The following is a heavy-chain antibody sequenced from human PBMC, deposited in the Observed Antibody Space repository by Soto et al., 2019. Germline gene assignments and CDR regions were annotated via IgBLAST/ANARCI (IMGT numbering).Heavy chain of an antibody. CDR3: NTLAYCGGSSCYSTPYFDY. D-gene: IGHD2-2*02. CDR1: GFTFSNAW. J-gene: IGHJ4*02. CDR2: IKSKSDGATT. V-gene: IGHV3-15*01. Sequence: EVQLVESGGDVVHPGGSLRLSCAASGFTFSNAWMTWVRQGPGKGLEWVGRIKSKSDGATTDYAAPVKGRFTVSRDESRDTVYLQINSLKTDDTAVYYCNTLAYCGGSSCYSTPYFDYWGRGTLVTVCS.